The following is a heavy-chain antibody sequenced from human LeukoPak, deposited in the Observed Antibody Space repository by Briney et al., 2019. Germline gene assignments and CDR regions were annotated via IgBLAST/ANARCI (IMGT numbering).Heavy chain of an antibody. Sequence: ASVKVSCKASGYTFTSYYMHWVRQAPGQGLEGMGIINPSGGSTSYAQKFQGRVTMTRDTSTSTVYMELSSLRSEDTAVYYCARDLMVATGNYYGMDVWGQGTTVTVSS. CDR1: GYTFTSYY. V-gene: IGHV1-46*01. CDR2: INPSGGST. CDR3: ARDLMVATGNYYGMDV. J-gene: IGHJ6*02. D-gene: IGHD5-12*01.